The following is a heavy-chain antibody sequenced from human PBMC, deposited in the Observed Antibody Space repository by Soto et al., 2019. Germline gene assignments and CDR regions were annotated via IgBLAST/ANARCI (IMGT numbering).Heavy chain of an antibody. V-gene: IGHV1-69*12. CDR1: GGTFSSYT. Sequence: QVQLVQSGAEVKKPGSSVTVSCKASGGTFSSYTISWVRQAPGQGLEWMGGIIPIFGTANYAEKFQGRVTITADESTSTAYMELSSLRSEDTAVYYCARGNHRWLQLWYFDLWGSGTLVTVCS. CDR3: ARGNHRWLQLWYFDL. J-gene: IGHJ2*01. D-gene: IGHD5-12*01. CDR2: IIPIFGTA.